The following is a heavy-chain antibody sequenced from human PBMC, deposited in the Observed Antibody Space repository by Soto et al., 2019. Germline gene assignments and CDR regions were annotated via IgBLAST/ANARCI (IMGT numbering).Heavy chain of an antibody. D-gene: IGHD6-13*01. CDR3: AKGAAAGYYYYYYGMDV. V-gene: IGHV3-30*18. Sequence: HLGGSLRLSCAASGFTFSSYGMHWVRQAPGKGLEWVAVISYDGSNKYYADSVKGRFTISRDNSKNTLYLQMNSLRAEDTAVYYCAKGAAAGYYYYYYGMDVWGQGTTVTVSS. CDR2: ISYDGSNK. CDR1: GFTFSSYG. J-gene: IGHJ6*02.